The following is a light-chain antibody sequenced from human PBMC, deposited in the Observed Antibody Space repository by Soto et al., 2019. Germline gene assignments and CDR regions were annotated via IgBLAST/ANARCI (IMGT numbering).Light chain of an antibody. CDR3: QQRYNWPWT. CDR1: QSVSSSY. CDR2: DAS. V-gene: IGKV3D-20*02. Sequence: EIVLTQSPGTLSLSPCEGATLSSSASQSVSSSYLAWYQQKPGQAPRLLIYDASNRASGIPPRFSGSGSGTDFTLAISGLEPEDLAVYYCQQRYNWPWTFGQGTKVDIK. J-gene: IGKJ1*01.